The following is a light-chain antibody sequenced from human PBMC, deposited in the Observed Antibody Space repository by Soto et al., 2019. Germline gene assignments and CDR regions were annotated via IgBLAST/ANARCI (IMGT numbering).Light chain of an antibody. Sequence: DIVMTQSPLSLPVTPGEPASISCRSSQSLLHSNGYNYLDWYLQKPGQSPQLLIYLGFNRPSGVPDRFSSSGSGTDFTLKISRVEAEDVGVYYCMQSLQTPRTFGQGTKVEIK. CDR2: LGF. J-gene: IGKJ1*01. V-gene: IGKV2-28*01. CDR3: MQSLQTPRT. CDR1: QSLLHSNGYNY.